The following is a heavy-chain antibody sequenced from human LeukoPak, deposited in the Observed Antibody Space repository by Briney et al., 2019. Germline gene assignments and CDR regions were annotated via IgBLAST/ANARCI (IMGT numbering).Heavy chain of an antibody. V-gene: IGHV3-7*01. CDR2: IKQDGSEK. J-gene: IGHJ4*02. CDR1: GFTFSSYW. Sequence: PGGSLRLSCAASGFTFSSYWMSWVRQAPGKGLEWVANIKQDGSEKYYVDSVKGRFTISRDNAKNSLYLQMNSLRAEDTAVYYCARGRYRAVAGVNDYWGQGTLVTVSS. CDR3: ARGRYRAVAGVNDY. D-gene: IGHD6-19*01.